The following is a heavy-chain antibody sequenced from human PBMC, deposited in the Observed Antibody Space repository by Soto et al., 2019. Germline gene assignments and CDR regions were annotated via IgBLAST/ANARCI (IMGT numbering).Heavy chain of an antibody. CDR1: GVSTSNFN. Sequence: PSETLARTCAVSGVSTSNFNWSWILQPTGKGLEWIGYVYYTGSTSYNPSLKRRVTFSADSSRGQFSLRLNSVTAADTAVYYCARTVLGPDLLADSFVDYYNDLDVWGQGTTVTGTS. CDR2: VYYTGST. CDR3: ARTVLGPDLLADSFVDYYNDLDV. D-gene: IGHD3-9*01. V-gene: IGHV4-59*08. J-gene: IGHJ6*02.